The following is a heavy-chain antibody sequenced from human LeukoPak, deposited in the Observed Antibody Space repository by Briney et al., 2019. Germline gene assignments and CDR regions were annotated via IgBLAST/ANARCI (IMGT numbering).Heavy chain of an antibody. V-gene: IGHV1-69*05. CDR1: GGTFSSYA. CDR3: ALGPIVVVIDEAFDI. D-gene: IGHD3-22*01. J-gene: IGHJ3*02. CDR2: IIPIFGTA. Sequence: ASVKVSCKASGGTFSSYAISWVRQAPGQGLEWMRRIIPIFGTANYAQKFQGRVTITTDESTSTAYMELSSLRSEDTAVYYCALGPIVVVIDEAFDIWGQGTMVTVSS.